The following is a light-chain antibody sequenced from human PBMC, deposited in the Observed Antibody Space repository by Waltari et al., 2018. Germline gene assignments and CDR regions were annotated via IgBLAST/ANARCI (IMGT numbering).Light chain of an antibody. J-gene: IGLJ3*02. CDR3: QSSDSSKQGV. CDR1: TGRTASTF. V-gene: IGLV6-57*01. CDR2: HDN. Sequence: NFMLTQPHSVSESPGKTITISCTRSTGRTASTFVQWSQQRPGSSPSTLIYHDNQRPSGVPYRFSGSIDGSSNSASLTISALKTEDEADYYCQSSDSSKQGVFGGGARLPVL.